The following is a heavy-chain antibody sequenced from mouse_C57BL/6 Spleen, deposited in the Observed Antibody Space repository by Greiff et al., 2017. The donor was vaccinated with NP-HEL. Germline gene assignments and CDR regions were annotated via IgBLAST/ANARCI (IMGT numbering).Heavy chain of an antibody. CDR1: GYSITSGYY. CDR3: AREELRPLYAMDY. D-gene: IGHD2-4*01. V-gene: IGHV3-6*01. Sequence: EVKLMESGPGLVKPSQSLSLTCSVTGYSITSGYYWNWIRQFPGNKLEWMGYISYDGSNNYNPSLKNRISITRDTSKNQFFLKLNSVTTEDTATYYCAREELRPLYAMDYWGQGTSVTVSS. CDR2: ISYDGSN. J-gene: IGHJ4*01.